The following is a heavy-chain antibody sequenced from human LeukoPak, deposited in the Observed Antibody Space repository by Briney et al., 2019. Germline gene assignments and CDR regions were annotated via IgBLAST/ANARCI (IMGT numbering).Heavy chain of an antibody. D-gene: IGHD2-2*01. CDR3: ARVRYCSSTSCYGSEYYFDY. CDR2: IIPIFGTA. Sequence: SVKVSCKASGGTFSSYAISWVRQAPGQGLEWMGGIIPIFGTANYAQKFQGRVTITTDESTSTAYMELSSLRSEDTAVYYCARVRYCSSTSCYGSEYYFDYWAREPWSPSPQ. V-gene: IGHV1-69*05. CDR1: GGTFSSYA. J-gene: IGHJ4*02.